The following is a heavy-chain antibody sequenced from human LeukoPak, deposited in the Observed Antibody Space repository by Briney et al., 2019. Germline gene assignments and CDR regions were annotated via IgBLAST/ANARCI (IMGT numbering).Heavy chain of an antibody. V-gene: IGHV1-2*02. CDR1: GYTFTGYY. J-gene: IGHJ6*03. CDR3: ARGPRAYDYDSQLLYYMGV. CDR2: INPNSGGT. Sequence: ASMKVSCKASGYTFTGYYMHWVRPAPGQGLEWMGWINPNSGGTNYAQKSQGRVTTTRDTSICTAYMELRRLSSEDTAEYYCARGPRAYDYDSQLLYYMGVWGKGTTVTVSS. D-gene: IGHD3-22*01.